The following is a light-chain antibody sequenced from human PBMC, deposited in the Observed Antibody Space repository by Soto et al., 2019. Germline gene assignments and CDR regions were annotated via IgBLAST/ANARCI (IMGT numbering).Light chain of an antibody. CDR1: SSNIGSNT. J-gene: IGLJ1*01. V-gene: IGLV1-44*01. CDR2: SNN. Sequence: QSVLTQPPSASGTPGQRVTISCSGSSSNIGSNTVNWYQQLPGTAPKLLIYSNNQRPSGVPDRFSASKSGTSASLAIRGLRSDDEADYYCSSWDGSLSGDVFGAGTKLTVL. CDR3: SSWDGSLSGDV.